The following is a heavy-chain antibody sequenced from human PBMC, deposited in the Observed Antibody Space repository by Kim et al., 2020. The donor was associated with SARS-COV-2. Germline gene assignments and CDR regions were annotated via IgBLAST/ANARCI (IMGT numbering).Heavy chain of an antibody. D-gene: IGHD3-22*01. V-gene: IGHV3-21*01. Sequence: ADSVNGRFTISRDNAENSLYLQMNSLRVEDTAFYYCVRDGASSDLYFDYWGQVSQVTVSS. J-gene: IGHJ4*02. CDR3: VRDGASSDLYFDY.